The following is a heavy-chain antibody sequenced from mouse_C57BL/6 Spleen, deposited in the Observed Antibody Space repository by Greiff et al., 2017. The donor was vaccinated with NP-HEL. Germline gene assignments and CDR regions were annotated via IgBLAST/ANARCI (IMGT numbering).Heavy chain of an antibody. J-gene: IGHJ4*01. Sequence: VKLMESGPELVKPGASVKISCKASGYAFSSSWMNWVKQRPGKGLEWIGRIYPGDGDTNYNEKFKGKATLTADKSSSTAYMQLNSLTSEDSAVYFCARSRLLGYWGQGTSVTVSS. CDR2: IYPGDGDT. CDR3: ARSRLLGY. CDR1: GYAFSSSW. D-gene: IGHD1-1*01. V-gene: IGHV1-82*01.